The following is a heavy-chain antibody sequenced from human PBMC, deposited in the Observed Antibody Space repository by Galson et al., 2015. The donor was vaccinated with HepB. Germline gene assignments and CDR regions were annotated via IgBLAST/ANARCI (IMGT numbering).Heavy chain of an antibody. D-gene: IGHD5-24*01. CDR2: IWYDGSNK. V-gene: IGHV3-33*06. J-gene: IGHJ4*02. CDR1: GFTFSSYG. CDR3: AKDARWLQWYYFDY. Sequence: SLRLSCAASGFTFSSYGMHWVRQAPGKGLEWVAVIWYDGSNKYYADSVKGRCIISRDNSKNTLYLQMNSLRAEDTAVYYCAKDARWLQWYYFDYWGQGTLVTVSS.